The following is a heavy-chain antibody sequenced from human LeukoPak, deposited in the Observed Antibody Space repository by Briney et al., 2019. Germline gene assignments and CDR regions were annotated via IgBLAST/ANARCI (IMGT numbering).Heavy chain of an antibody. CDR1: GFTFSDHY. D-gene: IGHD1-26*01. Sequence: PGGSLRLSCAASGFTFSDHYMDWVRQAPGKGLEWVGRTRNKANSYTTEYAASVKGRFTISRDDSKNSLYLQMNSLRAEDTAVYYCARDPYSGSYGNYYYYFMDVWGKGTTVTISS. CDR3: ARDPYSGSYGNYYYYFMDV. J-gene: IGHJ6*03. V-gene: IGHV3-72*01. CDR2: TRNKANSYTT.